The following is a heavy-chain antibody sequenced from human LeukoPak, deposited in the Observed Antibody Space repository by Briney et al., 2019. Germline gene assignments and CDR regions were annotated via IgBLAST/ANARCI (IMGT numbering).Heavy chain of an antibody. CDR2: MNPNSGNT. V-gene: IGHV1-8*01. CDR3: ARRTTDSSGYYYDTKYFHY. J-gene: IGHJ1*01. Sequence: ASVKVSCKASGYIFSSYDINWVRQATGQGLEWMGWMNPNSGNTGYAQKFQGRVTMTRNNSTSTAYMELSSLRSEDTAVYYCARRTTDSSGYYYDTKYFHYWGQGTLVTVSS. D-gene: IGHD3-22*01. CDR1: GYIFSSYD.